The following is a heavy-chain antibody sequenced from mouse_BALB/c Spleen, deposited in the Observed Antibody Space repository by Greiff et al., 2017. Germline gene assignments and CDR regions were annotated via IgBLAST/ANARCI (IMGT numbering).Heavy chain of an antibody. CDR1: GFNIKDYY. CDR2: IDPENGDT. D-gene: IGHD2-1*01. Sequence: EVQLQQSGAELVRSGASVKLSCTASGFNIKDYYMHWVKQRPEQGLEWIGWIDPENGDTEYAPKFQGKATMTADTTSNTAYLQLSSLTSEDTAVYYCNAYDYGNPFDYWGQGTTVTVSS. J-gene: IGHJ2*01. CDR3: NAYDYGNPFDY. V-gene: IGHV14-4*02.